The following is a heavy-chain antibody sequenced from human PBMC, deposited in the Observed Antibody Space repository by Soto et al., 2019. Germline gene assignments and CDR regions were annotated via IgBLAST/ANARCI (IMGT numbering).Heavy chain of an antibody. J-gene: IGHJ3*02. CDR2: IYHSGST. V-gene: IGHV4-4*02. CDR1: SGSISSSNW. Sequence: QVQLQESGPGLVKPSGTLSLTCAVSSGSISSSNWWSWVRQPPGKGLEWIGEIYHSGSTNYNPSLKSRVTISVDKSKNQFSLKLSSVTAADTAVYYCARSFLYDFWSGAHDAFDIWGQGTMVTVSS. D-gene: IGHD3-3*01. CDR3: ARSFLYDFWSGAHDAFDI.